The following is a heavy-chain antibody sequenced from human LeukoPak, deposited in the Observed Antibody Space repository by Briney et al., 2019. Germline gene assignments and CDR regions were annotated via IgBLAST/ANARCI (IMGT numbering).Heavy chain of an antibody. V-gene: IGHV1-18*01. CDR2: ISAYNGNT. D-gene: IGHD1-26*01. Sequence: ASVKVSCKASGYSFSTYGITWVRQAPGQGLEWVGWISAYNGNTNHAQKLQGRGTMTTDTSTNTAYMELRSLRSDDTAVYYCARGSKWEHLDYWGQGTLVTVSS. CDR1: GYSFSTYG. J-gene: IGHJ4*02. CDR3: ARGSKWEHLDY.